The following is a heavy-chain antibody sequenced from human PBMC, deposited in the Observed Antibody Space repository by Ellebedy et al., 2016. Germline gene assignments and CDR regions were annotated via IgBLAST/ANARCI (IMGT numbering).Heavy chain of an antibody. J-gene: IGHJ4*02. CDR2: IIPIFGTA. V-gene: IGHV1-69*13. CDR3: ATTTWIQLWLRSYYFDY. CDR1: GYTFTSYG. Sequence: SVKVSCXASGYTFTSYGISWVRQAPGQGLEWMGGIIPIFGTANYAQKFQGRVTITADESTSTAYMELSSLRSEDTAVYYCATTTWIQLWLRSYYFDYWGQGTLVTVSS. D-gene: IGHD5-18*01.